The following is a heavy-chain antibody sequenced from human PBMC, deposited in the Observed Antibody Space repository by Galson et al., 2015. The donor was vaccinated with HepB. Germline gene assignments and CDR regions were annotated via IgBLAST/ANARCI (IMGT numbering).Heavy chain of an antibody. V-gene: IGHV1-18*01. CDR2: ISGYNGNT. D-gene: IGHD6-25*01. CDR3: ARDPERLGSNGYYGVVGSWFDP. Sequence: SVKVSCKASGYTFTSYGINWVRQAPGQGLEWMGWISGYNGNTNYAQKFQGRVTMTTDTSTRTAYMELRSLRSDDTAVYYCARDPERLGSNGYYGVVGSWFDPWGQGTLVAVSS. J-gene: IGHJ5*02. CDR1: GYTFTSYG.